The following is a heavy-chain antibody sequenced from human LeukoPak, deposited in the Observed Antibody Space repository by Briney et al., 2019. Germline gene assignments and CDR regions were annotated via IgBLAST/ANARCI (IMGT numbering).Heavy chain of an antibody. D-gene: IGHD3-16*01. J-gene: IGHJ6*03. CDR2: IYPGDSDT. V-gene: IGHV5-51*01. Sequence: GESLKISCKGSGYSFTNYWIGWVRQMPGKGLEWMGIIYPGDSDTRYSPSFQGQVTISADKSISTAYLQWSSLKASDSAMFYCARLGVGYERPHYYYKDVWGKGTTVTVSS. CDR1: GYSFTNYW. CDR3: ARLGVGYERPHYYYKDV.